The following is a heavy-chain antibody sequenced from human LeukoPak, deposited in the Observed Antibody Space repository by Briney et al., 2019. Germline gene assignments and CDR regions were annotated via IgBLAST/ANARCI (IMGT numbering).Heavy chain of an antibody. CDR1: GYSISSGYY. Sequence: PSGTLSLTCTVSGYSISSGYYWGWIRQPPGKGLEWIGSIYHSGSTYYNPSLKSRVTVSVDTSKNQFSLKLSSVTAADTAVYYCARELPPPSDADSSGYPFPGAFDIWGQGTMVTVSS. J-gene: IGHJ3*02. D-gene: IGHD3-22*01. V-gene: IGHV4-38-2*02. CDR2: IYHSGST. CDR3: ARELPPPSDADSSGYPFPGAFDI.